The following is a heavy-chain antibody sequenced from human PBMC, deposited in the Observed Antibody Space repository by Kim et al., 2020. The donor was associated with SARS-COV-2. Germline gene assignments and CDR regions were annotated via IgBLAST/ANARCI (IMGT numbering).Heavy chain of an antibody. J-gene: IGHJ4*01. CDR1: GVSVSRSC. CDR2: ICYSGST. CDR3: ARARSSWGTTVVVLDHFD. D-gene: IGHD3-16*01. Sequence: SETLSLTCAVSGVSVSRSCWTWIRRPPGQGLEWIGHICYSGSTTFNSYPKSRLSISVDSSKSQIPLTLTFVTFADTAIYYCARARSSWGTTVVVLDHFD. V-gene: IGHV4-59*02.